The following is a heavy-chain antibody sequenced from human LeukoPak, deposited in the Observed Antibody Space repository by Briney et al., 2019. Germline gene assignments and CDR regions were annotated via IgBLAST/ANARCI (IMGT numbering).Heavy chain of an antibody. CDR1: GGSITNNNYN. CDR3: ARHTRPGDSGYENAFDI. CDR2: LYYSGRT. V-gene: IGHV4-39*01. D-gene: IGHD5-12*01. Sequence: SETLSLTCTVSGGSITNNNYNWAWIRQPPGKGLEWIGDLYYSGRTHYPPSLKSRVTISVDTSKNQFSLKLTAVTAADTAVYYCARHTRPGDSGYENAFDIWGQGTMVTVSS. J-gene: IGHJ3*02.